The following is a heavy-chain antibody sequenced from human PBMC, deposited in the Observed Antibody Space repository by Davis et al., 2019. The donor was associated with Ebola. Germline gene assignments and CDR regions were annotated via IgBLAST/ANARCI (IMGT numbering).Heavy chain of an antibody. J-gene: IGHJ5*02. CDR3: ARGGGWFDP. Sequence: SETLSLTCTVSGGSIRSYYWSWIRQPPGKGLEWIGYIYYSGFTNYNPSLKSRVSISVDTSRHQFSLKLSSVTAADTAVYFCARGGGWFDPWGQGTLVTVSS. CDR2: IYYSGFT. V-gene: IGHV4-59*08. D-gene: IGHD3-16*01. CDR1: GGSIRSYY.